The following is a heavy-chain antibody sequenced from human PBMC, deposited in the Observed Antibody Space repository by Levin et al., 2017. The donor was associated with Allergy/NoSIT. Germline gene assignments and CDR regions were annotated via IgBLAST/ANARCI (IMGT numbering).Heavy chain of an antibody. J-gene: IGHJ4*02. CDR1: GFTFSTYA. D-gene: IGHD6-19*01. V-gene: IGHV3-23*01. Sequence: AGGSLRLSCAASGFTFSTYAMCWVRRAPGKGLEWVSCVGGGGYDTYYGDSVKGRFTISRDNSENTLDLQMNSLRVDDTAVYYCAKRGGAGWGFFDYWGQGALVTVSS. CDR3: AKRGGAGWGFFDY. CDR2: VGGGGYDT.